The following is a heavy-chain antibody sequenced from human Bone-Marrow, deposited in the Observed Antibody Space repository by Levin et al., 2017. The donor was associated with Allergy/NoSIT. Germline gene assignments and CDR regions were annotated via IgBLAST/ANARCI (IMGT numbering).Heavy chain of an antibody. Sequence: HPGGSLRLSCAASGFTFSNYAMHWVRQAPGKGLEWLSVISSDGSNKFYADSVKGRFTISRDNSKNTLYLQMNSLRAEDTALYYCAKPSVRGAYSVDYWGQGTLVTVSS. CDR1: GFTFSNYA. D-gene: IGHD3-10*02. V-gene: IGHV3-30*18. CDR2: ISSDGSNK. J-gene: IGHJ4*02. CDR3: AKPSVRGAYSVDY.